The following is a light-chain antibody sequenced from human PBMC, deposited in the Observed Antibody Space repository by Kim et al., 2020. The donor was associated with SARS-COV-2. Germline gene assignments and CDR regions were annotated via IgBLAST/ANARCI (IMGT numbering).Light chain of an antibody. Sequence: SYELTQPPSVSVSPGQTASITCSGDKLGDKYACWYQQKPGQSPVLVIYQDNKRSSGIPERFSGSNSGNTATLTISGTQAMDEADYYCQAWDSSTAVFGGG. CDR2: QDN. CDR1: KLGDKY. J-gene: IGLJ2*01. CDR3: QAWDSSTAV. V-gene: IGLV3-1*01.